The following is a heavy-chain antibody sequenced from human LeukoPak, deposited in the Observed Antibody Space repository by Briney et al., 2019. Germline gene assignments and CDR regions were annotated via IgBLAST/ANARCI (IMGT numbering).Heavy chain of an antibody. CDR3: ARADNWNYLSGGGY. Sequence: GGSLRLSCAASGFTFSSYAMRWVRQAPGKGLEYVSAISSNGGSTYYANSVKGRFTISRDNSKNTLYLQMGSLRAEDMAVYYCARADNWNYLSGGGYWGQGTLVTVSS. CDR1: GFTFSSYA. CDR2: ISSNGGST. J-gene: IGHJ4*02. D-gene: IGHD1-7*01. V-gene: IGHV3-64*01.